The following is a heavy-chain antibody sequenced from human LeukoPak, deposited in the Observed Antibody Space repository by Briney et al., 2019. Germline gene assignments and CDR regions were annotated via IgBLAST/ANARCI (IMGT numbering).Heavy chain of an antibody. D-gene: IGHD3-10*01. CDR2: INHSGST. CDR1: GGSISSGSYY. Sequence: SQTLSLTCTVSGGSISSGSYYWSWIRQPPGKGLEWIGEINHSGSTNYNPSLKSRVTISVDTSKNQFSLKLSSVTAADTAVYYCASVKLWFSTRPNWFDPWGQGTLVTVSS. CDR3: ASVKLWFSTRPNWFDP. J-gene: IGHJ5*02. V-gene: IGHV4-39*07.